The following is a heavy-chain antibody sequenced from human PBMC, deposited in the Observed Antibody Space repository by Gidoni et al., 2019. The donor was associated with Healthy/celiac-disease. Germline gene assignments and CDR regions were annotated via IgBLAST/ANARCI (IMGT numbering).Heavy chain of an antibody. J-gene: IGHJ4*02. Sequence: QVQLQESGPGLVKPSETLSLTCTVSGGSISSYYWSCIRQPPGKGLEWIGYIYYSGSTNYNTALKSRVTISVDTSKKQFSLKLSAVTAADTAVYYCARVIVGATYYFDYWGQGTLVTVSS. D-gene: IGHD1-26*01. V-gene: IGHV4-59*01. CDR3: ARVIVGATYYFDY. CDR1: GGSISSYY. CDR2: IYYSGST.